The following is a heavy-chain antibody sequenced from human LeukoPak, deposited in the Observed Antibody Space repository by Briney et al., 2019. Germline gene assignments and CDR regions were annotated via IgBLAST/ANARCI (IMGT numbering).Heavy chain of an antibody. J-gene: IGHJ3*02. CDR2: IHAGGST. CDR3: ARGGDSNGSIRSAFDI. CDR1: GFTFSSYA. V-gene: IGHV3-53*01. D-gene: IGHD3-22*01. Sequence: GGSLRLSCTASGFTFSSYAMTWVRQAPGKGLEWVSVIHAGGSTYYADSVKGRFTISRDNSKNTLYLQMNSLRVEDTAVYYCARGGDSNGSIRSAFDIWGQGTMVTVSS.